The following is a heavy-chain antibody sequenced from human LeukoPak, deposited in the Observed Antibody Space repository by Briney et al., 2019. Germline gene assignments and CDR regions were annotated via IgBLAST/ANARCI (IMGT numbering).Heavy chain of an antibody. CDR2: INTDSSDI. Sequence: GSLRLSCAASGFPFSRFAMNWVRQAPGKDLEWVSYINTDSSDIHYADSVKGRFTISRDNARNTLYLQLSSLRAEDSAVYYCARDTFQPGLIDSWGQGTLVTVSS. CDR3: ARDTFQPGLIDS. V-gene: IGHV3-21*05. D-gene: IGHD2-2*01. CDR1: GFPFSRFA. J-gene: IGHJ4*02.